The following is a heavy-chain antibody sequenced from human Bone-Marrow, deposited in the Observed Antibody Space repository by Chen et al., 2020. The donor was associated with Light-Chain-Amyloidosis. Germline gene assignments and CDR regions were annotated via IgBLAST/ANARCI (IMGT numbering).Heavy chain of an antibody. CDR1: GGFINNYY. CDR3: ARGSVVYGFDY. V-gene: IGHV4-4*07. CDR2: VHTSGSS. Sequence: QVQLQESGPGLVKPSETLSLTCTVSGGFINNYYWSWIRQPAGKGLQLIGRVHTSGSSNYNPSVRIRVTMSVDTSKKKFFQNLSAVTDADTAIYYCARGSVVYGFDYWGQGILVTVTP. J-gene: IGHJ4*02. D-gene: IGHD2-8*01.